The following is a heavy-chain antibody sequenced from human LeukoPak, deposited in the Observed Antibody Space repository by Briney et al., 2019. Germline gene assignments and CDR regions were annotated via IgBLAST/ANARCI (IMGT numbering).Heavy chain of an antibody. D-gene: IGHD6-6*01. CDR1: GYTFTSYD. Sequence: ASVKVSCKASGYTFTSYDINWVRQATGQGLEWMGWMNPNSCNTGYAQKFQGRVTITRNTSISTAYMELSSLRSEDTAVYYCARSSSENAFDIWGQGTMVTVSP. V-gene: IGHV1-8*03. CDR3: ARSSSENAFDI. J-gene: IGHJ3*02. CDR2: MNPNSCNT.